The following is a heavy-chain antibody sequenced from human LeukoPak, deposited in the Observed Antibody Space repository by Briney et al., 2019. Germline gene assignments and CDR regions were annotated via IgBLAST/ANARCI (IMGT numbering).Heavy chain of an antibody. CDR1: GFTFSSYS. Sequence: GSLRLSCAASGFTFSSYSMNWVRQAPGKGLEWVSYISSSSSTIYYADSVKGRFTISRDNAKNSLYLQMNSLRAEDTAVYYCAREPKAGYCSGGSCSGYWGQGTLVTVSS. CDR3: AREPKAGYCSGGSCSGY. CDR2: ISSSSSTI. D-gene: IGHD2-15*01. V-gene: IGHV3-48*01. J-gene: IGHJ4*02.